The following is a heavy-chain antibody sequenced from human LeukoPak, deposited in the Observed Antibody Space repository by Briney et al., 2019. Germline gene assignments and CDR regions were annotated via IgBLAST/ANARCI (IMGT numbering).Heavy chain of an antibody. CDR3: AKVAATLFGFFDY. V-gene: IGHV3-30*18. CDR1: GFTFSSYG. J-gene: IGHJ4*02. Sequence: GGSLRLSCAASGFTFSSYGMHWVRQAPGKGLEWVAVTSNDGSDKFYADSVKGRFTISRDNSKNTLYLQMNSLRAEDTAVYYCAKVAATLFGFFDYWGQGTLVTVSS. CDR2: TSNDGSDK. D-gene: IGHD3-10*02.